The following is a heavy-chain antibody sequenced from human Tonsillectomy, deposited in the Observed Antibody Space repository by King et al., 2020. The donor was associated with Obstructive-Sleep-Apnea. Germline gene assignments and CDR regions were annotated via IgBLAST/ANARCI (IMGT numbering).Heavy chain of an antibody. CDR3: AKGSGSLLYYYYGMDV. Sequence: VQLVESGGGLVKPGGSLRLSCAASGFTFSEYYMSWIRQAPGKGLEWVSYISSGGDTIYYGDSVKGRFTISRDDAKNSLYLQMTSLRAEDTAVYYCAKGSGSLLYYYYGMDVWGQGTTVTVSS. D-gene: IGHD3-10*01. CDR2: ISSGGDTI. J-gene: IGHJ6*02. V-gene: IGHV3-11*01. CDR1: GFTFSEYY.